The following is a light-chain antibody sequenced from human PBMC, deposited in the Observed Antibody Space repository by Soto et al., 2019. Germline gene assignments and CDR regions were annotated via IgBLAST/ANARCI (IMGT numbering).Light chain of an antibody. CDR3: SSYTSSSTYV. CDR1: SSGVGGYNY. V-gene: IGLV2-14*03. Sequence: QSALTQPASVSGSPGQSITISCTGTSSGVGGYNYVSWYQQQPGKVPKLMIYDVSNRPSGVSNRFSGSKSGNTASLTISGLEADDEADYYCSSYTSSSTYVFGIGTKVTVL. J-gene: IGLJ1*01. CDR2: DVS.